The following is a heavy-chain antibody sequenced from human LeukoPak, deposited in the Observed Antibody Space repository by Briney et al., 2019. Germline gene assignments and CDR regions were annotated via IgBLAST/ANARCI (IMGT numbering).Heavy chain of an antibody. V-gene: IGHV3-48*02. D-gene: IGHD3-22*01. J-gene: IGHJ4*02. CDR1: GFTFSSYS. CDR3: ARDSDSSGRLDY. Sequence: PGGSLRLSCAASGFTFSSYSMNWVRQAPGKGLEWVSYISSSSTTIHYADSVKGRFTISRDNVKNSLYLQMNSLRDEDTAVYYCARDSDSSGRLDYWGQGTLVTVSS. CDR2: ISSSSTTI.